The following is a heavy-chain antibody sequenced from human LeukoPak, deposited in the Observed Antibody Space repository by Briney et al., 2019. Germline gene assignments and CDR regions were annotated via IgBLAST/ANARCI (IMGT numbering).Heavy chain of an antibody. D-gene: IGHD1-14*01. CDR1: GFTFSDYY. CDR2: ISSSGSAI. CDR3: ARERNSYFDY. V-gene: IGHV3-11*01. Sequence: EGSLRLSCAASGFTFSDYYMSWIRQAPGKGLEWVSYISSSGSAIYYADSVQGRFTISRDNAKNSLYLQVNSLRAEDTAVYYCARERNSYFDYWGQGTLVTVSS. J-gene: IGHJ4*02.